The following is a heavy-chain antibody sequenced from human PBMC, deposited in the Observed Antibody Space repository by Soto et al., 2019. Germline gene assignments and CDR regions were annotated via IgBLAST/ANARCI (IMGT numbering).Heavy chain of an antibody. D-gene: IGHD4-17*01. Sequence: SETLSLTCTVSGGSISSSSYYWGWIRQPPGKGLEWIGSIYYSGSTYYNPSLKSRVTISVDTSKNQFSLKLSSVTAADTAVYYCAGLTTGRDPGYYYYYMDVWGKGTTVTVSS. CDR1: GGSISSSSYY. CDR3: AGLTTGRDPGYYYYYMDV. V-gene: IGHV4-39*01. CDR2: IYYSGST. J-gene: IGHJ6*03.